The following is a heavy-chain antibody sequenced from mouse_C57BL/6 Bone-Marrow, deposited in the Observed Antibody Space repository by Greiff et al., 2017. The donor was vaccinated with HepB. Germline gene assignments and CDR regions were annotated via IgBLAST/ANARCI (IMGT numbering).Heavy chain of an antibody. J-gene: IGHJ2*01. CDR3: AILFITTVVATRKVDY. Sequence: QVHVKQSGPELVKPGASVKLSCKASGYTFTSYDINWVKQRPGQGLEWIGWIYPRDGSTKYNEKFKGKATLTVETSSSTAYMELHSLTSEDSAVYYCAILFITTVVATRKVDYWGQGTTLTVSS. CDR2: IYPRDGST. D-gene: IGHD1-1*01. CDR1: GYTFTSYD. V-gene: IGHV1-85*01.